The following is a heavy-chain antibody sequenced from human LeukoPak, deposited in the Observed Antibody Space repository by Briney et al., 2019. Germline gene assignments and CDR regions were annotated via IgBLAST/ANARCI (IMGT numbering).Heavy chain of an antibody. V-gene: IGHV4-59*01. CDR2: IYFSGST. J-gene: IGHJ4*02. Sequence: PSETLSLTCTVSGGSISSYSCGWIWQPPGKGLGWVGGIYFSGSTNYNPSLKSRVTISVDTSKNQFSLKLSSVTAADTAVYYCARAGGYYDILTGYSLLLDYWGQGTLVTVSS. D-gene: IGHD3-9*01. CDR1: GGSISSYS. CDR3: ARAGGYYDILTGYSLLLDY.